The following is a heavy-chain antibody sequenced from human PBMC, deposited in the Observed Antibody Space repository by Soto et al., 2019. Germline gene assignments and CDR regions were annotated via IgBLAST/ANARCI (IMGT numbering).Heavy chain of an antibody. CDR1: GGAFSSDS. Sequence: SVKVSCKASGGAFSSDSFSWVRQAPGQGLEWMGGIIPMFDTPIYAQKFQDRVTITADESTSTAYMQLSSLRSGDTAVYYCARSGGLDRDFNYWGQGSLVTVSS. CDR3: ARSGGLDRDFNY. D-gene: IGHD2-15*01. CDR2: IIPMFDTP. V-gene: IGHV1-69*13. J-gene: IGHJ4*02.